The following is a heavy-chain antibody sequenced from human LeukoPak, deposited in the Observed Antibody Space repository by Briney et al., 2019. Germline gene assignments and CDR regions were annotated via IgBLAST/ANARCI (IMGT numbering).Heavy chain of an antibody. CDR2: IIPIFGTA. CDR1: GFTFSSYA. V-gene: IGHV1-69*01. J-gene: IGHJ6*02. CDR3: ARGGIAAAYYYYYYGMDV. D-gene: IGHD6-13*01. Sequence: PGGSLRLSCAASGFTFSSYAISWVRQAPGQGLEWMGGIIPIFGTANYAQKFQGRVTITADESTSTAYTELSSLRSEDTAVYYCARGGIAAAYYYYYYGMDVWGQGTTVTVSS.